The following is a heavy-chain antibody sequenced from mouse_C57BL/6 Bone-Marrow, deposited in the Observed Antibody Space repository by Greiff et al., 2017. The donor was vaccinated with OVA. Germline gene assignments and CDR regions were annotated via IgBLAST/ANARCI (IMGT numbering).Heavy chain of an antibody. Sequence: QFQLQQPGTELVKPGASVKLSCKASGYTFTSYWMHWVKQRPGQGLEWIGNINPSNGGTNYNEKFKSKATLTVDKSSSTAYMQLSSLTSEDSAVYYCARSIYYDYDWFAYWGQGTLVTVSA. J-gene: IGHJ3*01. V-gene: IGHV1-53*01. CDR2: INPSNGGT. CDR1: GYTFTSYW. CDR3: ARSIYYDYDWFAY. D-gene: IGHD2-4*01.